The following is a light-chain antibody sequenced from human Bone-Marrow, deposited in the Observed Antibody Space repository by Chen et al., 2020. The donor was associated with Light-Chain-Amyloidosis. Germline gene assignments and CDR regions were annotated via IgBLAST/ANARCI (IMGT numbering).Light chain of an antibody. CDR2: EGS. J-gene: IGLJ3*02. CDR3: CSYAVSSTWV. CDR1: SSDVGSYNL. Sequence: QSALTQPASVSGSPGQSITISCTGTSSDVGSYNLVSWYQQHPGKAPKLMIYEGSKRPSGVSNLFSGSKSGNTASLTISGRQAEDEADYYCCSYAVSSTWVFGGGTKLTVL. V-gene: IGLV2-23*01.